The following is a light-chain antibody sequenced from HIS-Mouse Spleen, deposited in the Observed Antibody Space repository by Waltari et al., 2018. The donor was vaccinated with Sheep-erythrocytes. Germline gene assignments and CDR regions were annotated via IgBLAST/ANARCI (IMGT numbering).Light chain of an antibody. Sequence: QAALTQPASVSGSPGQSVTISCTATSSDVVADNYVSWYQQHPAKAPTLMIYEVSKRPSGVPDRFSGSKSGNTASLTVSGLQAEDEADYYCSSYAGSNNWVFGGGTKLTVL. CDR1: SSDVVADNY. V-gene: IGLV2-8*01. CDR2: EVS. J-gene: IGLJ3*02. CDR3: SSYAGSNNWV.